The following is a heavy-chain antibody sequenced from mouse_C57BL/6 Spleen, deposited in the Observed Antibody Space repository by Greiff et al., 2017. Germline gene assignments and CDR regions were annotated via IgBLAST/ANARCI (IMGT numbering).Heavy chain of an antibody. V-gene: IGHV1-52*01. CDR1: GYTFTSYW. CDR3: ARGSNYAAY. D-gene: IGHD2-5*01. Sequence: QVQLQQPGAELVRPGSSVKLSCKASGYTFTSYWMHWVKQRPIQGLEWIGNIDPSDSETHYNQKFKEKATLTVDKSSSTAYMQLSSLASEDSAVYDCARGSNYAAYWGQGTLVTVSA. CDR2: IDPSDSET. J-gene: IGHJ3*01.